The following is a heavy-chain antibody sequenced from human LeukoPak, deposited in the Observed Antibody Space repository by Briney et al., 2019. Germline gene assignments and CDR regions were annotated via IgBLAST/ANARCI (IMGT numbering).Heavy chain of an antibody. CDR2: INHSGST. CDR1: GGSFSGYY. Sequence: KSSETLSLTCAVYGGSFSGYYWSWIRQPPGKGLERIGEINHSGSTNYNPSLKSRVTISVDTSKNQFSLKLSSVTAADTAVYYCARSDSSGYYYTFDYWGQGTLVTVSS. J-gene: IGHJ4*02. V-gene: IGHV4-34*01. CDR3: ARSDSSGYYYTFDY. D-gene: IGHD3-22*01.